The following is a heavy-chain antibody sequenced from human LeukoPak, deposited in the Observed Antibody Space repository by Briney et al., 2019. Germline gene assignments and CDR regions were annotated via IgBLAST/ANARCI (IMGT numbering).Heavy chain of an antibody. CDR2: ISYDGSNK. V-gene: IGHV3-30*04. J-gene: IGHJ6*02. Sequence: GGSLRLSCAASGFTFSSYAMHWVRQAPGKGPEWVAVISYDGSNKYYADSVKGRFTISRDNSKNTLYLQMNSLRIEDTAVYYCARETQLWYYYYGMDVWGQGTTVTVSS. CDR3: ARETQLWYYYYGMDV. D-gene: IGHD3-16*01. CDR1: GFTFSSYA.